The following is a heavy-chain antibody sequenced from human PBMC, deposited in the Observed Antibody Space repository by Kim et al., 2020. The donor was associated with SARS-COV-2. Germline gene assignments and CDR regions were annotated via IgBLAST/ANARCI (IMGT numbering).Heavy chain of an antibody. Sequence: GGSLRLSCAASGFTFSSYSMNWVRQAPGKGLEWVSSISSSSSYIYYADSVKGRFTISRDNAKNSLYLQMNSLRAEDTAVYYCARGSGIIHGDFDYWGQGTLVTVSS. D-gene: IGHD3-10*01. J-gene: IGHJ4*02. V-gene: IGHV3-21*01. CDR3: ARGSGIIHGDFDY. CDR2: ISSSSSYI. CDR1: GFTFSSYS.